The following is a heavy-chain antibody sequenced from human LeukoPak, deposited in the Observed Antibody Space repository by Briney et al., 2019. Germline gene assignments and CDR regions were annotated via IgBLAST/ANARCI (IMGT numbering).Heavy chain of an antibody. CDR3: ARSYYYGMDV. Sequence: SDTLSLTSAVYGGSFSGYYWSWIRQPPGKGLEWIGYIYYSGSTNYNPSLKSRVTISVDTSKNQFSLKLSSVTAADTAVYYCARSYYYGMDVWGQGTTVTVSS. J-gene: IGHJ6*02. V-gene: IGHV4-59*08. CDR1: GGSFSGYY. CDR2: IYYSGST.